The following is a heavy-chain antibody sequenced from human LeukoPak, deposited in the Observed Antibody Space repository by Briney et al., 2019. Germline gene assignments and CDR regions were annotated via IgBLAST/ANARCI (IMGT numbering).Heavy chain of an antibody. Sequence: GTLSLTCAVSGDSISSNYWWSWVRQAPGKGLEWVSAISGSGGSTYYADSVKGRFTISRDNSKNTLYLQMNSLRAEDTAVYYCARADGGATFFYYYYYMDVWGKGTTVTVSS. D-gene: IGHD1-26*01. CDR2: ISGSGGST. J-gene: IGHJ6*03. CDR1: GDSISSNY. CDR3: ARADGGATFFYYYYYMDV. V-gene: IGHV3-23*01.